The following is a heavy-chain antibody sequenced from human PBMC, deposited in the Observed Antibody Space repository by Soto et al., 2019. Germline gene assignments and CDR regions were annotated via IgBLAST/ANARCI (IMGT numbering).Heavy chain of an antibody. CDR1: GGSIRSYY. CDR2: IYYSGST. J-gene: IGHJ6*02. V-gene: IGHV4-59*08. Sequence: PSETLSLTCTVSGGSIRSYYWSWIRQPPGKGLEWIGYIYYSGSTKYNPSLKSRVTISVDSSKNQFSLKLDSVTAADTAVYYCARLPRVVPAANGMDVWGQGTTVTAP. D-gene: IGHD2-2*01. CDR3: ARLPRVVPAANGMDV.